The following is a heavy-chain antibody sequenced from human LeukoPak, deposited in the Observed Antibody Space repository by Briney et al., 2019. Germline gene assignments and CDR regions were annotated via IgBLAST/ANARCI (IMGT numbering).Heavy chain of an antibody. CDR2: ISAYNGNT. CDR1: GYTFTGYY. CDR3: ARGGAHSSRPETDFDY. D-gene: IGHD6-13*01. Sequence: ASVKVFCKASGYTFTGYYMHWVRQAPGQGLEWMGWISAYNGNTNYAQKLQGRVTMTTDTSTSTAYMELRSLRSDDTAVYYCARGGAHSSRPETDFDYWGQGTLVTVSS. J-gene: IGHJ4*02. V-gene: IGHV1-18*04.